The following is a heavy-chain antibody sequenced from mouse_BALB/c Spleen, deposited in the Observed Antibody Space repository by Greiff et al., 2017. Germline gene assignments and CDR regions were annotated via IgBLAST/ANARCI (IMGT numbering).Heavy chain of an antibody. CDR2: IDTSDSYT. CDR3: ARWNYGSSGYFDV. Sequence: VQLQQSGAELVMPGASVKMSCKASGYTFTDYWMHWVKQRPGQGLEWIGAIDTSDSYTSYNQKFKGKATLTVDESSSTAYMQLSSLTSEDSAVYYCARWNYGSSGYFDVWGAGTTVTVSS. J-gene: IGHJ1*01. CDR1: GYTFTDYW. V-gene: IGHV1-69*01. D-gene: IGHD1-1*01.